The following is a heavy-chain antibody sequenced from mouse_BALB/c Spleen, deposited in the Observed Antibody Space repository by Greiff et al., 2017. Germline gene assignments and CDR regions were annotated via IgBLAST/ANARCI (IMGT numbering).Heavy chain of an antibody. Sequence: EVKVEESGGGLVKPGGSLKLSCAASGFTFSSYAMSWVRQSPEKRLEWVAEISSGGSYTYYPDTVTGRYTISRDNAKNTLYLEMSSLRSEDTAMYCCARVYGSSSPWFAYWGQGTMVTVSA. J-gene: IGHJ3*01. D-gene: IGHD1-1*01. V-gene: IGHV5-9-4*01. CDR2: ISSGGSYT. CDR3: ARVYGSSSPWFAY. CDR1: GFTFSSYA.